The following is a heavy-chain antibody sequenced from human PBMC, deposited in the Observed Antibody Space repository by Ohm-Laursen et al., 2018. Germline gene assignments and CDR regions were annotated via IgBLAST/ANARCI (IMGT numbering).Heavy chain of an antibody. CDR1: GFTFSSYA. CDR3: AKTRYFSRGSCDFDY. CDR2: LRGSGHDK. V-gene: IGHV3-23*01. J-gene: IGHJ4*02. Sequence: SLRLSCAASGFTFSSYAMSWVRQAPEKGLEWVSGLRGSGHDKYYTDSVKGRFTISRDNSKNTLYLQMNGLRAEDTAVYYCAKTRYFSRGSCDFDYWGQGTLVTVSS. D-gene: IGHD2-15*01.